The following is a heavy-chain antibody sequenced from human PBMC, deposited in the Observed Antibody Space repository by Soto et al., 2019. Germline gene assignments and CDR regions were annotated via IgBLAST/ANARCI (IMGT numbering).Heavy chain of an antibody. CDR2: IDLDGGGK. CDR1: GFPFRSKG. CDR3: ATVFDL. Sequence: EVQLVESGGGLVQLGGSLRFSCAASGFPFRSKGIHGGRQAPGKGLEWVARIDLDGGGKSYADSVKGRFTISTDNAKKTVYLQMNGLRAEDTAVYYCATVFDLWGQGTLVTVSS. J-gene: IGHJ5*02. V-gene: IGHV3-74*01.